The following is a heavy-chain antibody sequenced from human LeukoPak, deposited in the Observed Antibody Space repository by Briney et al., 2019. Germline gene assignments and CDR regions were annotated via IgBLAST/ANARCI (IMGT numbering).Heavy chain of an antibody. D-gene: IGHD6-6*01. CDR1: GFTFSSYE. V-gene: IGHV3-74*01. CDR3: ARDPSSSSMDYYYGMDV. Sequence: GGSLRLSCAASGFTFSSYEMNWVRQAPGKGLGWVSRINSDGSSTSYADSVQGRFTISRDNAKNTLYLQMNSLRAEDTAVYYCARDPSSSSMDYYYGMDVWGQGTTVTVSS. J-gene: IGHJ6*02. CDR2: INSDGSST.